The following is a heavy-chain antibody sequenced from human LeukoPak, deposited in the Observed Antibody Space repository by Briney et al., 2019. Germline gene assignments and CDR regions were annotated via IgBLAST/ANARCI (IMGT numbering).Heavy chain of an antibody. CDR1: GFTFSSYA. J-gene: IGHJ4*02. V-gene: IGHV3-30-3*01. Sequence: GRSLRLSCAASGFTFSSYAMHWVRQAPGKGLEWVAVISYDGSNKYYADSVKGRFTISRDNSKNTLYLQMNSLRAEDTAVYYCARDEISHDSSGYYFYWGQGTLVTVSS. CDR3: ARDEISHDSSGYYFY. CDR2: ISYDGSNK. D-gene: IGHD3-22*01.